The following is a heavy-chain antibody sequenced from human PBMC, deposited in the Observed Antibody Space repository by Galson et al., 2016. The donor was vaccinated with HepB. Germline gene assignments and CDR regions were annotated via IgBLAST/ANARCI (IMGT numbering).Heavy chain of an antibody. CDR2: INQDGIEK. V-gene: IGHV3-7*01. CDR1: GFTFSYYW. CDR3: ARSVEPS. D-gene: IGHD1-14*01. Sequence: SLRHSCATSGFTFSYYWMTWVRQAPGKGLEWVANINQDGIEKYYVGSVEGRFTISRDNAKKSLYLQMDSLRAEDTAVYYCARSVEPSGGQGTLVTVSS. J-gene: IGHJ4*02.